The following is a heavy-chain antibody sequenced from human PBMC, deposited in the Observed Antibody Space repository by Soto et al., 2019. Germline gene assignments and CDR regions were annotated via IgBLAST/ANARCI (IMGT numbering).Heavy chain of an antibody. V-gene: IGHV4-30-4*01. Sequence: QVQLQEAGPGLVKPSQTLSPTCTVSGASLAGSEVYWSCIRQPPGEGLQWIGHIYYSGSTYYNSSLKSRLTISVDTSKNEFYLSVTSVTAAATAVYYWGRGGITAPQPPYLDLWGRGTLITVSS. CDR1: GASLAGSEVY. CDR3: GRGGITAPQPPYLDL. J-gene: IGHJ2*01. D-gene: IGHD2-15*01. CDR2: IYYSGST.